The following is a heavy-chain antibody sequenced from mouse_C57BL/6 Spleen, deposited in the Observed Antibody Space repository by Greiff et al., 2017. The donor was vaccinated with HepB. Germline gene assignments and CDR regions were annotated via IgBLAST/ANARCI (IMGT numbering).Heavy chain of an antibody. J-gene: IGHJ2*01. CDR3: ARGSITTGVANDFDD. V-gene: IGHV1-69*01. Sequence: VQLQQPGAELVMPGASVKLSCKASGYTFTSYWMHWVKQRPGQGLEWIGEIDPSDSYTNYNQKFKGKSTLTVDKSSSTAYMQLSSLTSEDSAVYYCARGSITTGVANDFDDWGQGTTLTVSS. D-gene: IGHD1-1*01. CDR1: GYTFTSYW. CDR2: IDPSDSYT.